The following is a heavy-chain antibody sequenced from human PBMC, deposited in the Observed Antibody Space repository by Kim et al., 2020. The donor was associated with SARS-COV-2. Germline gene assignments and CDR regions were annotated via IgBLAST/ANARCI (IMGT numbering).Heavy chain of an antibody. V-gene: IGHV3-11*06. Sequence: RGSLRLSCAASGFTFSDYYMSWIRQAPGKGLEWVSYISSSSSYRIYADSVKGRFTISRDNAKNSLYLHMNSLRDEETAVYYCARVKGYFDSSGYYHPQYYFDYWGQGTLVTVSS. CDR1: GFTFSDYY. CDR3: ARVKGYFDSSGYYHPQYYFDY. CDR2: ISSSSSYR. D-gene: IGHD3-22*01. J-gene: IGHJ4*02.